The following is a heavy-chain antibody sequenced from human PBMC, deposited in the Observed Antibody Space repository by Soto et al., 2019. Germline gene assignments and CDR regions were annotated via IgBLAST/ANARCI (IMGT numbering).Heavy chain of an antibody. Sequence: QVQLVQSGAEVKKPGSSVKVSCKASGGTFSSYAISWVRQAPGQGLEWMGGIIPIFGTANYAQKFQGRVTITADESTSTAYMELSGLRSEDTAVYYCARATLAAYYYDSSGYPPDYWGQGALVTVSS. V-gene: IGHV1-69*12. J-gene: IGHJ4*02. CDR2: IIPIFGTA. CDR3: ARATLAAYYYDSSGYPPDY. CDR1: GGTFSSYA. D-gene: IGHD3-22*01.